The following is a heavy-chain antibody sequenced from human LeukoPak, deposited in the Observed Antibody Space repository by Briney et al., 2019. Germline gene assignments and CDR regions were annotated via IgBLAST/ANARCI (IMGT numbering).Heavy chain of an antibody. CDR3: ARGRGYYDSGGLSPLYYFDY. D-gene: IGHD3-22*01. CDR2: INPNSGGT. J-gene: IGHJ4*02. Sequence: ASVKVSCKASGYTFTGYYMHWVRQAPGQGLEWMGWINPNSGGTNYAQKFQGRVTMTRDTSISTAYMELSRLRSDDTAVYYCARGRGYYDSGGLSPLYYFDYWGQGTLVTVSS. V-gene: IGHV1-2*02. CDR1: GYTFTGYY.